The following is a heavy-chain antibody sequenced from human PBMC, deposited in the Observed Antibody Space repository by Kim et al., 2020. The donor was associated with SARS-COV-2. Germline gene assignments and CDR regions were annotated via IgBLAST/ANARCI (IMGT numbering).Heavy chain of an antibody. V-gene: IGHV3-7*01. J-gene: IGHJ5*02. CDR1: GFTFSSYW. Sequence: GGSLRLSCAASGFTFSSYWMSWVRQAPGKGLEWVANIKQDGSEKYYVDSVKGRFTISRDNAKNSLYLQMNSLRAEDTAVYYCASHSGSYYGTQYNWFDPWGQGTLVTVSS. D-gene: IGHD1-26*01. CDR2: IKQDGSEK. CDR3: ASHSGSYYGTQYNWFDP.